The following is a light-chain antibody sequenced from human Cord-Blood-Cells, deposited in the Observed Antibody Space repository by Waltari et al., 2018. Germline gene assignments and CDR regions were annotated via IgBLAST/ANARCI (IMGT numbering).Light chain of an antibody. V-gene: IGKV1-5*03. CDR3: QQYNSYST. Sequence: DIQMTQSPSTLSASVGDRVTITCRARQSISSWLAWYQQKPGKAPKLLIYMASSLESGVPSRFSGSGSGTEFTLTISSLQPDDFATDSCQQYNSYSTFGQGTKVEIK. CDR2: MAS. J-gene: IGKJ1*01. CDR1: QSISSW.